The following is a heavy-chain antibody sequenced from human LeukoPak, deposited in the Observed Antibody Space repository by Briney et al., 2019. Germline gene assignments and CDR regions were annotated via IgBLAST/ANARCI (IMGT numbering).Heavy chain of an antibody. CDR1: GFTFSSYV. CDR3: AKDRDDYDSSGSNWFDP. Sequence: GGSLRLSCAASGFTFSSYVMSWVRQAPGKGLEWVSAISGSGGSTYYADSVKGRFTISRDNSKNTLYLQMNSLRAEDTAVYYCAKDRDDYDSSGSNWFDPWGQGTLVTVSS. CDR2: ISGSGGST. D-gene: IGHD3-22*01. V-gene: IGHV3-23*01. J-gene: IGHJ5*02.